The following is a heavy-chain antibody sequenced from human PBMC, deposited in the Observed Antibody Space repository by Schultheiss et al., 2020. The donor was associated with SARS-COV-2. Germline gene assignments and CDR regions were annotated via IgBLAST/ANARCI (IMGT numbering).Heavy chain of an antibody. CDR2: INHSGST. V-gene: IGHV4-34*01. CDR1: GGSFSGYY. CDR3: ARGRTAKGDGYNYPFFHY. D-gene: IGHD5-24*01. J-gene: IGHJ4*02. Sequence: GSLRLSCAVYGGSFSGYYWSWIRQPPGKGLEWIGEINHSGSTNYNPSLKSRVTTSVDTSKNQFSLKLNSVTAADTAVYYCARGRTAKGDGYNYPFFHYWGQGTLVTVSS.